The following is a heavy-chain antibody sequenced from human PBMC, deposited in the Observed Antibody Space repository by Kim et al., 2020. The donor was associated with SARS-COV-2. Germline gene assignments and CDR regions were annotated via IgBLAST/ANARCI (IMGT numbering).Heavy chain of an antibody. Sequence: GGSLRLSCAASGFTFNAFSMHWVRQFPEKGLEWISLINRKGDLTFYANSVKGRFTISRDNSRSTLFLQMDRLRPEDTGLYYCAKERYGTHWLAESWGQGTLVTVSS. CDR2: INRKGDLT. J-gene: IGHJ5*02. V-gene: IGHV3-43*01. D-gene: IGHD3-9*01. CDR3: AKERYGTHWLAES. CDR1: GFTFNAFS.